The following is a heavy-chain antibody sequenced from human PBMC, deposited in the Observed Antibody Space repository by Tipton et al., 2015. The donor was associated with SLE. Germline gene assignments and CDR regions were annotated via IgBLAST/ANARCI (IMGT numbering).Heavy chain of an antibody. Sequence: SLRLSCEASGVTFSIYGMHWVRQAPGKGLEWVAVIWYDGTNKYYADSVKGRFTVSRDNSKNTLYLQMNSLRAEDTAVYYCAKGPDCSGGRCHSGYYYYYMDVWDKGTTVTVSS. V-gene: IGHV3-33*06. CDR2: IWYDGTNK. D-gene: IGHD2-15*01. J-gene: IGHJ6*03. CDR3: AKGPDCSGGRCHSGYYYYYMDV. CDR1: GVTFSIYG.